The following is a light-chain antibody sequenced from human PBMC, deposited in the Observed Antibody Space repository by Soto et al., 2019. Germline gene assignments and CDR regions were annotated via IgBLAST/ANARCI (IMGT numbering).Light chain of an antibody. V-gene: IGKV1-5*03. CDR1: QSISTY. CDR2: KAS. J-gene: IGKJ1*01. CDR3: QQYNSYRWT. Sequence: DIQMTQSPSTLSASVGDRVTITCRASQSISTYLAWYQQKPGKAPKLLIYKASSLESGVPSRFSGSGSGTEGTLTISSLQPDDFATYYCQQYNSYRWTFGLGTKVE.